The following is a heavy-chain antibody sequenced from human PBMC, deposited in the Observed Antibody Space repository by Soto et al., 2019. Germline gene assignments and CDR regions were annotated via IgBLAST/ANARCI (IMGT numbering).Heavy chain of an antibody. D-gene: IGHD6-19*01. CDR3: ARGGRWLDFHS. J-gene: IGHJ4*02. CDR2: IMPDGNKK. Sequence: EVQLVESGGGLVQPGESLRLSCAPSAFAFGGSWMSWVRQAPGRGLEWVANIMPDGNKKYYVDSVKGRFTISRDNTKNSLVLQMNSLRAEDTAVYYCARGGRWLDFHSWGQGTLVTVSS. V-gene: IGHV3-7*01. CDR1: AFAFGGSW.